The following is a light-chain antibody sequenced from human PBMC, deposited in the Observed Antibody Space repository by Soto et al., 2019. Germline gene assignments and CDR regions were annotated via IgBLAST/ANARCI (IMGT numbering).Light chain of an antibody. CDR2: GST. Sequence: EVVLTQSPGTLSLSPGERATLSCRASQSVSNNYLARYQQKRGQSPKLLIFGSTDSATGIPGRFSGSGSWTDFTLTICRLEPEDLAVYYCEQYGSSPPYTFGQGTKLESK. CDR1: QSVSNNY. J-gene: IGKJ2*01. CDR3: EQYGSSPPYT. V-gene: IGKV3-20*01.